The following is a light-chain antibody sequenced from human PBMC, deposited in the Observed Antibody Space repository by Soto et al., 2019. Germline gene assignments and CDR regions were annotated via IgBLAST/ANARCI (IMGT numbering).Light chain of an antibody. CDR1: QSVSSS. CDR2: GAS. CDR3: QQYNNWPRT. Sequence: EIVMTQSPATLSVSPGERATLSCRASQSVSSSLAWYQQKPGQAPRLLIYGASTRATGFPARVSGSGSGTEFPLTISSLQSEDFAVYYCQQYNNWPRTFGQGTKVEIK. V-gene: IGKV3-15*01. J-gene: IGKJ1*01.